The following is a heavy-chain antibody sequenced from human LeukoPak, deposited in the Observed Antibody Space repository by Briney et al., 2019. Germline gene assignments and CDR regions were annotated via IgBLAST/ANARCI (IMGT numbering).Heavy chain of an antibody. Sequence: GASVKVSCKASGYTFTGYYMHWVRQAPGQGLEWMGWINPNSGGTNYAQKFQGRVTMTRDTSISTAYMELSRLRSDDTAVYNCARRRTGYSGYDYDYWGQGTLVTVSS. J-gene: IGHJ4*02. D-gene: IGHD5-12*01. CDR1: GYTFTGYY. CDR3: ARRRTGYSGYDYDY. V-gene: IGHV1-2*02. CDR2: INPNSGGT.